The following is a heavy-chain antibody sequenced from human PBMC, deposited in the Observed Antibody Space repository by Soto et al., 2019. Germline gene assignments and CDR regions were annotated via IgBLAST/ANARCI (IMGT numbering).Heavy chain of an antibody. CDR3: AKNKGGSYIVGANDY. CDR2: ISGSGGST. V-gene: IGHV3-23*01. Sequence: EVQLLESGGGLVQPGGSLRLSCAASGFTFSTYAVSWVRQAPGKGLEWVSAISGSGGSTYYADSVKGRFTISGDNSKNPLYLQMNSLRAEDTVVYYCAKNKGGSYIVGANDYWGQGTLVTVSS. D-gene: IGHD1-26*01. CDR1: GFTFSTYA. J-gene: IGHJ4*02.